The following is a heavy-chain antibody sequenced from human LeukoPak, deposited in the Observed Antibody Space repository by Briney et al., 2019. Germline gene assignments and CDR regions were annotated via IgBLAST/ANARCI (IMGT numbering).Heavy chain of an antibody. V-gene: IGHV4-59*01. CDR3: ARGSPRYRYLYAVDI. D-gene: IGHD1-1*01. CDR2: IYYSGST. J-gene: IGHJ3*02. CDR1: GGSISRYY. Sequence: SETLSLTCTVSGGSISRYYWSWVRPPPRKGLDWMGYIYYSGSTNYNPSLKSRVTISVDTSKNQFSLKQSSVTAADTAVYYCARGSPRYRYLYAVDIWSQGTMVTVSS.